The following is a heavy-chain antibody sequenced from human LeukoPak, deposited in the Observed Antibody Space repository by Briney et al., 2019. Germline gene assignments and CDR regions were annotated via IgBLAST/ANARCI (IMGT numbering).Heavy chain of an antibody. CDR2: INPNSGGT. CDR1: GYTFTGYY. J-gene: IGHJ4*02. D-gene: IGHD3-22*01. Sequence: ASVKVSCKASGYTFTGYYMHWVRQAPGQGLEWMGWINPNSGGTNYAQRFQGRVTMTRDTSISTAYMELSRLRSDDTAVYYCARDYYDSSSYYPQFDYWGQGTLVTVSS. V-gene: IGHV1-2*02. CDR3: ARDYYDSSSYYPQFDY.